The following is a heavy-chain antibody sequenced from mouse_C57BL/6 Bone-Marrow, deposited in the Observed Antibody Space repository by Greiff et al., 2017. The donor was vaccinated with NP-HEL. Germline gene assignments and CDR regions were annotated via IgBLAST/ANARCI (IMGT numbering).Heavy chain of an antibody. V-gene: IGHV1-64*01. D-gene: IGHD2-3*01. J-gene: IGHJ3*01. CDR1: GYTFTSYW. Sequence: QVQLQQPGAELVKPGASVKLSCKASGYTFTSYWMHWVKQRPGQGLEWIGMIHPNSGSTNSNEKFKSKATLTVDKSSSTAYMQLSSLTAEDSAVYYCASDGYYLFAYWGQGTLVTVSA. CDR3: ASDGYYLFAY. CDR2: IHPNSGST.